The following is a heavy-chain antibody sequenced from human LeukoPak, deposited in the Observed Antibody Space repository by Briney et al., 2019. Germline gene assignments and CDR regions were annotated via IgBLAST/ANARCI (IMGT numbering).Heavy chain of an antibody. Sequence: GGSLRLSCAASGFTFSSYSMNWVRQAPGKGLEWVSSISSSSSYIYYADSVKGRFTISRDNAKNSLYLQMNSLRAEDTAVYYCARVPYGSGSYYNVGPYYYYYMDVWGKGTTVTVSS. D-gene: IGHD3-10*01. CDR1: GFTFSSYS. CDR3: ARVPYGSGSYYNVGPYYYYYMDV. V-gene: IGHV3-21*01. CDR2: ISSSSSYI. J-gene: IGHJ6*03.